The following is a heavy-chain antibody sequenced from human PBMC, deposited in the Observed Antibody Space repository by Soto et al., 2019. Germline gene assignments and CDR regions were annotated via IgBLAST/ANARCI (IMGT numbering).Heavy chain of an antibody. CDR2: IFHSGST. J-gene: IGHJ4*02. D-gene: IGHD3-22*01. Sequence: SETLSLTCTVSGGSISSYYWSWIRQPPGEGLEWIGYIFHSGSTKYNPSLKSRVTISVDMSKNQFSLKLSSVTAADTAVYYCVRSRDNGYYTYFDYWGQGTLVTVSS. CDR3: VRSRDNGYYTYFDY. V-gene: IGHV4-59*01. CDR1: GGSISSYY.